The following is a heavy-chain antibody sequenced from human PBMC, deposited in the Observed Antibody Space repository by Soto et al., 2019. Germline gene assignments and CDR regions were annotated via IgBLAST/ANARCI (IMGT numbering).Heavy chain of an antibody. CDR1: GGSFSGYY. V-gene: IGHV4-34*01. Sequence: PSETLSLTCAVYGGSFSGYYWSWIRQPPGKGLEWIGEINHSGSTNYNPSLKSRVTISVDTSKNQFSLKLSSVTAADTAVYYCARGAFLTIFSYYYYGMDVWGQGTTVTVSS. CDR3: ARGAFLTIFSYYYYGMDV. J-gene: IGHJ6*02. CDR2: INHSGST. D-gene: IGHD3-3*01.